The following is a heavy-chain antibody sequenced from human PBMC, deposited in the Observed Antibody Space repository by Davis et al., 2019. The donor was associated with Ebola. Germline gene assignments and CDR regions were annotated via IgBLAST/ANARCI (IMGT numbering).Heavy chain of an antibody. CDR2: INHSGST. J-gene: IGHJ5*02. V-gene: IGHV4-34*01. CDR3: ASRDYYDSSGFP. Sequence: SQTLSLTCAVYGGSFSGYYWSWIRQPPGKGLEWIGEINHSGSTNYNPSLKSRVTISVDTSKNQFSLKLSSVTAADTAVYYCASRDYYDSSGFPWGQGTLVTVSS. CDR1: GGSFSGYY. D-gene: IGHD3-22*01.